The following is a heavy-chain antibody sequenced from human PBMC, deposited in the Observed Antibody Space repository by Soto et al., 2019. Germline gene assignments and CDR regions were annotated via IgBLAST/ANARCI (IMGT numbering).Heavy chain of an antibody. CDR2: IGHGGGT. V-gene: IGHV4-34*01. J-gene: IGHJ4*02. CDR3: ARHGGYYFDS. CDR1: GGSFSGYY. D-gene: IGHD3-16*01. Sequence: PSETLSLTCAVYGGSFSGYYWSWIRQPPGKGLEWIGEIGHGGGTIYNPSLETRVTISEDSSNNQFSLKVNSVTAADTAVYYCARHGGYYFDSWGQGAPVTVSS.